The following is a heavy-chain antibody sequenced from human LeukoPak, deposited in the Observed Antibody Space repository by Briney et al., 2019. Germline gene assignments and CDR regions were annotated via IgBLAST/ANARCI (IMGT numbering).Heavy chain of an antibody. J-gene: IGHJ4*02. CDR2: ISDSGGGT. Sequence: GGSLRLSCAASGFTFNTYSMNWARQAPGKGLEWVSTISDSGGGTYYTDSVKGRFTISRDNSKNTLYLQMNSLRADDTAVYYCDGADFWGQGTLVTVSS. CDR1: GFTFNTYS. CDR3: DGADF. V-gene: IGHV3-23*01.